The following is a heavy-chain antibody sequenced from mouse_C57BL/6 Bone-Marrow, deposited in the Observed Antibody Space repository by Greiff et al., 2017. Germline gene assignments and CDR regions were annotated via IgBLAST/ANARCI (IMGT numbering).Heavy chain of an antibody. J-gene: IGHJ2*01. CDR3: ARWWLYYGYFDY. CDR1: GYTFTDYY. Sequence: EVQLQQSGPELVKPGASVKISCKASGYTFTDYYMNWVKQSHGKSLEWIGDINPNNGGTSYNQKFKGKATLTVDKSSSTAYMELRSLTSEDSAVYYCARWWLYYGYFDYWGQGTTLTVSS. CDR2: INPNNGGT. D-gene: IGHD2-1*01. V-gene: IGHV1-26*01.